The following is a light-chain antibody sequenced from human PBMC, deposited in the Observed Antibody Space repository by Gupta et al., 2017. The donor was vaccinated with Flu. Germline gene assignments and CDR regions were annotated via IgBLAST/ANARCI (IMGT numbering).Light chain of an antibody. CDR3: QQYLSIPRT. J-gene: IGKJ1*01. CDR2: LAS. CDR1: QTVLYSLDNKNY. Sequence: DIVMTQSPDSLAVSLGARATINCRSSQTVLYSLDNKNYLAWYQQRPGQPPKPLLYLASTRESGVPDRFSGSGSGTDFTLTISSLKAEDVAVYYCQQYLSIPRTFGQGTTVEIK. V-gene: IGKV4-1*01.